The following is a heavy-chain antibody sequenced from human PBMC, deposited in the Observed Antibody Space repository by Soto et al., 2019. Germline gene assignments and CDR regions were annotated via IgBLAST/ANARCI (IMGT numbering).Heavy chain of an antibody. CDR3: ARGPSGYYDSSGYANFDY. D-gene: IGHD3-22*01. CDR2: MNPNSGNT. J-gene: IGHJ4*02. V-gene: IGHV1-8*01. CDR1: GYTFTSYD. Sequence: ASVKVSCKASGYTFTSYDINWVRQATGQGLEWMGWMNPNSGNTGYAQKFQGRVTMTRSTSISTAYMELSSLRSEDTAVYYCARGPSGYYDSSGYANFDYWGQGTLVTGSS.